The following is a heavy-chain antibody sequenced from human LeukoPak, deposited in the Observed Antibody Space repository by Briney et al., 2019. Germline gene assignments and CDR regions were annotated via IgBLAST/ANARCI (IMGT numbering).Heavy chain of an antibody. CDR3: ARTLHGGDYGAFDI. J-gene: IGHJ3*02. V-gene: IGHV4-61*02. D-gene: IGHD4-17*01. Sequence: SETLSLTCAVSGGSISSGFYYWSWIRQPAGKGPEWIGRLYRGGSTNYNPSLESRITISVDMSKNQFSLKLSSVTAADTAVYYCARTLHGGDYGAFDIWGQGTMVTVSA. CDR2: LYRGGST. CDR1: GGSISSGFYY.